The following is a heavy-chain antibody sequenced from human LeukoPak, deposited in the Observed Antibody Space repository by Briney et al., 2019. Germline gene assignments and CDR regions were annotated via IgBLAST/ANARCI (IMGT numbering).Heavy chain of an antibody. CDR2: IYYSGST. CDR3: ARVDTAMVNDYFDY. Sequence: SETLSLTRTVSGGSISSSSYYWGWIRQPPGKGLEWIGSIYYSGSTYYNPSLKSRVTISVDTSKNQFSLKLSSVTAADTAVYYCARVDTAMVNDYFDYWGQGTLVTVSS. J-gene: IGHJ4*02. V-gene: IGHV4-39*01. CDR1: GGSISSSSYY. D-gene: IGHD5-18*01.